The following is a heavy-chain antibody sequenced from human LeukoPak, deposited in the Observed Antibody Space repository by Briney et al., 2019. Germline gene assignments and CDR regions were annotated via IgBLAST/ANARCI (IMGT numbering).Heavy chain of an antibody. J-gene: IGHJ3*01. V-gene: IGHV3-7*01. Sequence: GGSLRLSCAASGFTFRSYWMTWVRQAPGMGLEWVANIKEDGSQKYYVDSVQGRFTISRDNAKNSLYLHMDSLRAEDRAVYYCARIISGIYYGDAFDVWGQGTIVTVSS. D-gene: IGHD1-26*01. CDR1: GFTFRSYW. CDR3: ARIISGIYYGDAFDV. CDR2: IKEDGSQK.